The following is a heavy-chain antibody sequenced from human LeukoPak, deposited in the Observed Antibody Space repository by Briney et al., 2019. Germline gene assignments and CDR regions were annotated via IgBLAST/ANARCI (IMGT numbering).Heavy chain of an antibody. CDR1: GLTVSNNY. CDR3: ARHTSREAFDI. D-gene: IGHD1-26*01. J-gene: IGHJ3*02. Sequence: GGSLRLSCAASGLTVSNNYMSWVRQAPGKGLDWVSVIYNSGGTNYADSVKGRFTISRDNSKNTLYLQMNSLRAEDAAVYYCARHTSREAFDIWGQGTMVTVSS. V-gene: IGHV3-53*01. CDR2: IYNSGGT.